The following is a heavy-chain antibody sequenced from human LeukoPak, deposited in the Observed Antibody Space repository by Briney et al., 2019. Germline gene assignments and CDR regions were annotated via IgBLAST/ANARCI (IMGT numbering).Heavy chain of an antibody. Sequence: GGSLRLSCAASGFIFSSYPMSWVRQAPGKGLEWVSAISGTAENTYYADSVKGRFSISRDNSRNTVHLQMNSLRPEDTAVYHCANQRGGFWGQGTLVTVSS. CDR2: ISGTAENT. CDR1: GFIFSSYP. J-gene: IGHJ4*02. CDR3: ANQRGGF. D-gene: IGHD3-10*01. V-gene: IGHV3-23*01.